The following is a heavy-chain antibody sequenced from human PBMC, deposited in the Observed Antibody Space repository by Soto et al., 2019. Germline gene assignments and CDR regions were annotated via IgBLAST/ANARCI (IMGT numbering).Heavy chain of an antibody. V-gene: IGHV1-18*01. CDR1: GYPFTSYG. CDR3: ARGRIVASIHDAFEI. J-gene: IGHJ3*02. Sequence: QGQLLQSGDEVKTPGASVRVSCRASGYPFTSYGISWVRQAPGQGLEWVAWISADNGKRDTAQKFQDRVTMTLDTSTDTAHRDLGDLTSADTAVYYCARGRIVASIHDAFEIWGQGTKVTVSS. D-gene: IGHD5-12*01. CDR2: ISADNGKR.